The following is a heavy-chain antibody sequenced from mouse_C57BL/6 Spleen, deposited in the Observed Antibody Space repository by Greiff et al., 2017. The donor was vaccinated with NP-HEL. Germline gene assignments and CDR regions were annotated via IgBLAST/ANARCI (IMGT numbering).Heavy chain of an antibody. D-gene: IGHD1-1*01. J-gene: IGHJ3*01. V-gene: IGHV1-80*01. CDR2: IYPGDGDT. Sequence: LVESGAELVKPGASVKISCKASGYAFSSYWMNWVKQRPGKGLEWIGQIYPGDGDTNYNGKFKGKATLTADKSSSTAYMQLSSLTSEDSAVYFCARYSYGSSRFAYWGQGTLVTVSA. CDR1: GYAFSSYW. CDR3: ARYSYGSSRFAY.